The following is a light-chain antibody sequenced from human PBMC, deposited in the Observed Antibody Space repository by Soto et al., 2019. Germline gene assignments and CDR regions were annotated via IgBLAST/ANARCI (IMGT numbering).Light chain of an antibody. CDR2: AAS. J-gene: IGKJ2*01. Sequence: DIQMTRSPSSLSASVGDRVTITRRASQSISSYLNWYQQKPGKAPKLLIYAASSLQSGVPSRFSGSGSGTDFTLTISSLQPEDFATYYCQQSYTTPYTIGQGTKLEIK. CDR3: QQSYTTPYT. CDR1: QSISSY. V-gene: IGKV1-39*01.